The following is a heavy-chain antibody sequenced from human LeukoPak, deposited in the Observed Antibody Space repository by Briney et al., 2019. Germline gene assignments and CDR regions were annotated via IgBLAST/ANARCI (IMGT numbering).Heavy chain of an antibody. CDR2: VNGSGYSA. Sequence: GGSLRLSCAASGLTFSSYAMSWVRQAPGKGLEWVSNVNGSGYSAYYADSVKGRFTISRDNSKDTLFLQMSTLRVEDTAVYYCAKVVSYSSGWFFHHWGQGTLVTVSS. D-gene: IGHD6-19*01. J-gene: IGHJ1*01. CDR1: GLTFSSYA. V-gene: IGHV3-23*01. CDR3: AKVVSYSSGWFFHH.